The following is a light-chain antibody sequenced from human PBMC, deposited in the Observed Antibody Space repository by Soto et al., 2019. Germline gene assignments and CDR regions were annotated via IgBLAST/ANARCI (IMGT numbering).Light chain of an antibody. Sequence: EIVLTQSPATLSLSPGDRATLSCGASQSAASNSLAWYQERPGLAPRLLIYDSFSRAAGVPERFSGSGSGTDFSLAISRLEPEDFAVYFCQQYGSSPVTFGGGTKVDIK. CDR1: QSAASNS. V-gene: IGKV3D-20*01. CDR3: QQYGSSPVT. CDR2: DSF. J-gene: IGKJ4*01.